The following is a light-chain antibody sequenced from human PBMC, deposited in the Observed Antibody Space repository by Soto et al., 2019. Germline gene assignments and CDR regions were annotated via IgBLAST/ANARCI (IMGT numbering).Light chain of an antibody. Sequence: EIVMTQSPVTLSVSPGERATLSCRASQNISRSLAWYQQKPGQGPSLLIYGTSTRAGGVSSRFSGSGSGTDFTLTISSLQPEDSATYYCQQSYSLPYTFGQGTKVDIK. V-gene: IGKV3-15*01. CDR2: GTS. CDR3: QQSYSLPYT. CDR1: QNISRS. J-gene: IGKJ2*01.